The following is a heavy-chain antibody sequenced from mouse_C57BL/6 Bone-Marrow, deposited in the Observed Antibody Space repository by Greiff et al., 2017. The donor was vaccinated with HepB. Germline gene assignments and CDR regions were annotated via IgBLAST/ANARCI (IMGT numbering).Heavy chain of an antibody. CDR2: IRNKANGYTT. CDR1: GFTFTDYY. CDR3: ARSGSSHYFDY. V-gene: IGHV7-3*01. J-gene: IGHJ2*01. Sequence: EVKLVESGGGLVQPGGSLSLSCAASGFTFTDYYMSWVRQPPGKALEWLGFIRNKANGYTTEYSASVKVRFTISRDNSQSILYLQMNALRAEDSATYYCARSGSSHYFDYWGQGTTLTVSS. D-gene: IGHD1-1*01.